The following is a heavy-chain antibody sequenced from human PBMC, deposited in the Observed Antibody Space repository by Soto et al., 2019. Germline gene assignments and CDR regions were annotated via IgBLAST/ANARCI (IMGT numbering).Heavy chain of an antibody. CDR2: VYSTGGT. J-gene: IGHJ6*02. Sequence: QVQLQQSGPRLVKPSETLSLTCTVSVGPDSSHSWAWIRQPPGRGLEWIGYVYSTGGTGYNPSLKSRVTISADRSTNHISLTLSSVTAADTAIYYCVRQGIGTQHGLVDVWGQGTSVTVSS. D-gene: IGHD3-10*01. V-gene: IGHV4-59*08. CDR1: VGPDSSHS. CDR3: VRQGIGTQHGLVDV.